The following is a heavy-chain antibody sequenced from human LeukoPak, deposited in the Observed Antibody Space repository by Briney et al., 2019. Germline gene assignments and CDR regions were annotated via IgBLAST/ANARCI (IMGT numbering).Heavy chain of an antibody. D-gene: IGHD3-10*01. CDR1: GYTFTSYY. V-gene: IGHV1-46*01. Sequence: ASVKLSCKASGYTFTSYYMHWVRQAPGQGLEWVGIINPSDGSTSYAQKFQGRVTITRDTSTSTVYMELSSLRAEDTAVYYCARGNFPGGKYYYGSGSSPFDYWGQGTLVTVSS. CDR2: INPSDGST. J-gene: IGHJ4*02. CDR3: ARGNFPGGKYYYGSGSSPFDY.